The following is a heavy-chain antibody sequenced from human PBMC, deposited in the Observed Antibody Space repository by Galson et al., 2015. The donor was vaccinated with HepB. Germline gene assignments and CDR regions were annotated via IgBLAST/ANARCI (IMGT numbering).Heavy chain of an antibody. CDR3: ARGSVPAARHYYYYYMDV. J-gene: IGHJ6*03. CDR1: GYTFTSYG. Sequence: QSGAEVKKPGASVKVSCKASGYTFTSYGISWVRQAPGQGLEWMGWISAYNGNTNYAQKLQGRVTMTTDTSPSTAYMELRSLRSDDTAVYYCARGSVPAARHYYYYYMDVWGKGTTVTVSS. V-gene: IGHV1-18*01. CDR2: ISAYNGNT. D-gene: IGHD2-2*01.